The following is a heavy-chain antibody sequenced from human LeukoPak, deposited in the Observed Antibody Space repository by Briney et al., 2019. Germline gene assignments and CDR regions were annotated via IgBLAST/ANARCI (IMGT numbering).Heavy chain of an antibody. V-gene: IGHV3-48*03. J-gene: IGHJ5*02. CDR2: ISGSGSSI. Sequence: GGSLRLSCAASGFTFSSYEMNWVRQAPGKGLEWVSYISGSGSSIHYADSVKGRFTVSRDNAKNSPYLQMNSLRAEDTAVYFCARDRSGWYKWFDPWGQGTLVTVSS. D-gene: IGHD6-19*01. CDR3: ARDRSGWYKWFDP. CDR1: GFTFSSYE.